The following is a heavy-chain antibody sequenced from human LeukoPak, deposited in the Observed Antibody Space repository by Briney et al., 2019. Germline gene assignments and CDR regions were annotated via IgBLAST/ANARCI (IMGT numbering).Heavy chain of an antibody. CDR3: ARGRYCSSTSCYIYGFDY. D-gene: IGHD2-2*02. CDR2: INHSGST. V-gene: IGHV4-34*01. J-gene: IGHJ4*02. CDR1: GGSLSGYY. Sequence: SETLSLTCAVYGGSLSGYYWSWIRQPPGKGLEWIGEINHSGSTNYNPSLKSRVTISVDTSKNQFSLKLSSVTAADTAVYYCARGRYCSSTSCYIYGFDYWGQGTLVTVSS.